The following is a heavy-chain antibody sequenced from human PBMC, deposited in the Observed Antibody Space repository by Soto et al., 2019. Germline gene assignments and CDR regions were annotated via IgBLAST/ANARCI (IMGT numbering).Heavy chain of an antibody. Sequence: QVQLVQSGAEVKKPGSSVKVSCKASGGTFSSYTISWVRQAPGQGLEWMGRIIPILGIANYAQKFQGRVTITADKSTSXXYXEXXSLRSEDTAVYYCARDSPSSIAAAGTPYYYYGMDVWGQGTTVTVSS. CDR3: ARDSPSSIAAAGTPYYYYGMDV. J-gene: IGHJ6*02. V-gene: IGHV1-69*08. CDR2: IIPILGIA. D-gene: IGHD6-13*01. CDR1: GGTFSSYT.